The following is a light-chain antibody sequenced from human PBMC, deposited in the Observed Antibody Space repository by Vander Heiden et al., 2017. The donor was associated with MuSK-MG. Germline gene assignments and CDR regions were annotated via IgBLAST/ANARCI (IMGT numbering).Light chain of an antibody. CDR1: QSVSSSY. V-gene: IGKV3-20*01. J-gene: IGKJ5*01. CDR2: GAS. CDR3: QQDGSSPIT. Sequence: EIVLTQSPGTLSLSPGERATLSRRASQSVSSSYLAWYQQKPGQAPRLLSYGASSRATGIPDRFSGSGSGTDFTLTISRLEPEDFAVYYCQQDGSSPITFGQGTQLEIK.